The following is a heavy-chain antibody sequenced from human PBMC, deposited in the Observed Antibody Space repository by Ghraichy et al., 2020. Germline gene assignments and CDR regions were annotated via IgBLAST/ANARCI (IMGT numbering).Heavy chain of an antibody. CDR2: IYYSGST. CDR3: ARGLRYFDWQGWFDP. Sequence: SLNISCTVSGGSISSGGYYWSWIRQHPGKGLEWIGYIYYSGSTYYNPSLKSRVTISVDTSKNQFSLKLSSVTAADTAVYYCARGLRYFDWQGWFDPWGQGTLVTVSS. J-gene: IGHJ5*02. D-gene: IGHD3-9*01. CDR1: GGSISSGGYY. V-gene: IGHV4-31*03.